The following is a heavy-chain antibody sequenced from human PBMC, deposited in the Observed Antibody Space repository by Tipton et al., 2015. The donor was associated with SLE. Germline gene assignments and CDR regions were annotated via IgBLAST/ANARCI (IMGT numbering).Heavy chain of an antibody. CDR1: GGSVSSGAFY. V-gene: IGHV4-31*03. CDR3: ARATDWNLSPDV. CDR2: FYSGGGT. J-gene: IGHJ6*04. Sequence: TLSLTCTVSGGSVSSGAFYWGWVRRPPGKGLEWIGYFYSGGGTYYNPSLGSRLTISVDTSKDQFSLRLTSVTAADTAVYYCARATDWNLSPDVWGKGTTVTVSS. D-gene: IGHD1-7*01.